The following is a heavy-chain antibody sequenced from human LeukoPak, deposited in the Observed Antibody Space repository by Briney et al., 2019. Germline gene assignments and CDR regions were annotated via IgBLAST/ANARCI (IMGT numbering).Heavy chain of an antibody. CDR3: ARAPLLNRLYYFDY. V-gene: IGHV4-34*01. CDR2: INHSGST. D-gene: IGHD1-14*01. CDR1: GGSFSGYY. J-gene: IGHJ4*02. Sequence: SETLSLTCAVYGGSFSGYYWSWIRQPPGKGLEWIGEINHSGSTNYNPSLKSRVTISVDTSKNQFSLMLSSVTAADTAVYYCARAPLLNRLYYFDYWGQGTLVTVSS.